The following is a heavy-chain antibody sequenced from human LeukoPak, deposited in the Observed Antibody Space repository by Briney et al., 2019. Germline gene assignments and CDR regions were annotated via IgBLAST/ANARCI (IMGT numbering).Heavy chain of an antibody. J-gene: IGHJ4*02. CDR1: GGSISSGDYY. CDR2: IYYSGST. CDR3: ARAPSVASPFDY. D-gene: IGHD4-23*01. Sequence: SETLSLTCTVSGGSISSGDYYWSWIRQPPGKGLEWIGYIYYSGSTYYNPSLKSRVTISVDTSKNQFSLKLSSVTAADTAVYYCARAPSVASPFDYWGQGTLVTVSS. V-gene: IGHV4-61*08.